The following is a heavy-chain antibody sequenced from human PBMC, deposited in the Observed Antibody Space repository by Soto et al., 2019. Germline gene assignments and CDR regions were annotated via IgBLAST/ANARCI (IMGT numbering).Heavy chain of an antibody. CDR2: INSDGSVS. CDR3: ARGDCVGGTCYSLAGSFYYYMDV. Sequence: EVQLVESGGGLVQPGGSLRLSCAASGFTFSNYWMYWVRQAPGKGLEWVSRINSDGSVSSHAESVKGRLTISRDNVKNTLYLHMDSLRAEDTAVYYCARGDCVGGTCYSLAGSFYYYMDVWGKGTTVTVFS. V-gene: IGHV3-74*02. CDR1: GFTFSNYW. J-gene: IGHJ6*03. D-gene: IGHD2-15*01.